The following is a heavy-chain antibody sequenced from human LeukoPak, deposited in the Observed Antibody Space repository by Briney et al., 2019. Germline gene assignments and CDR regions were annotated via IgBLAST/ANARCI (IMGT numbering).Heavy chain of an antibody. Sequence: QPGRSLRLSCAASGFTFSSYAMHWVRQAPGKGLEWVAVISYDGSNKYYADSVKGRFTISRDNSKNTLYLQMNSLRAEDTAVYYCAVKYYFDYWGQGTLVTVSS. CDR2: ISYDGSNK. CDR1: GFTFSSYA. CDR3: AVKYYFDY. V-gene: IGHV3-30-3*01. J-gene: IGHJ4*02.